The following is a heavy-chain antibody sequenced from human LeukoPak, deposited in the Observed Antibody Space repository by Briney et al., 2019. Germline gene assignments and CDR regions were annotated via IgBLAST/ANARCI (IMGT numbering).Heavy chain of an antibody. J-gene: IGHJ6*03. CDR2: ITGDSNII. CDR3: ARVRGPTLVTSYMDV. Sequence: GGSLRLSCAASGFAFNGYSIYWVRQAPGKGLEWISYITGDSNIIYYADSMKGRFAVSRDNAKKSVYLQMSSLRAEDTAVHHCARVRGPTLVTSYMDVWGKGTTVTVSS. V-gene: IGHV3-48*04. D-gene: IGHD3-10*01. CDR1: GFAFNGYS.